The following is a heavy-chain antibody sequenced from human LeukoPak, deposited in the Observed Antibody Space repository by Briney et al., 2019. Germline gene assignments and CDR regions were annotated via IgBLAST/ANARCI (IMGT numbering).Heavy chain of an antibody. CDR3: AKEGDYGGYFDY. CDR1: GFTFSSYG. CDR2: ISGSGGST. Sequence: GGSLRLSCAASGFTFSSYGMSWVRQAPGKGLEWVSAISGSGGSTYYADSVKGRFTIPRDNSKNTLYLQMNSLRAEDTAVYYCAKEGDYGGYFDYWGQGTLVTVSS. D-gene: IGHD4-17*01. J-gene: IGHJ4*02. V-gene: IGHV3-23*01.